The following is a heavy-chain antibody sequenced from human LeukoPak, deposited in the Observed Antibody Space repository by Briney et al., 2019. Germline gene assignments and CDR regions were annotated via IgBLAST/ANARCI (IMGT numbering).Heavy chain of an antibody. J-gene: IGHJ5*02. D-gene: IGHD3-3*01. Sequence: GASVKVSCKVSGYTLTELSMHWVRQAPGKGLELMGGFDPEDGETIYAQKFQGRVTMTEDTSTDTAYMELRSLRSDDTAVYYCARDQPYYDFWSGYYLESNWFDPWGQGTLVTVSS. V-gene: IGHV1-24*01. CDR2: FDPEDGET. CDR1: GYTLTELS. CDR3: ARDQPYYDFWSGYYLESNWFDP.